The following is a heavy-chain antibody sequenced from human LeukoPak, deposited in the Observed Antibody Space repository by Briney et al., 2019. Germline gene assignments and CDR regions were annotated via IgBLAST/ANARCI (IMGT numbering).Heavy chain of an antibody. D-gene: IGHD3-3*01. J-gene: IGHJ6*03. V-gene: IGHV4-34*01. CDR2: IYHTGST. CDR3: ARDDFGVAIGGV. Sequence: SETLSLTCAVYGGTFSGYYWSWIRQSPGKGLEWIGQIYHTGSTNYNPSLRSRVTISVDTSKNQFSLKLTSVTAADTAIYYCARDDFGVAIGGVWGKGTTVTVSS. CDR1: GGTFSGYY.